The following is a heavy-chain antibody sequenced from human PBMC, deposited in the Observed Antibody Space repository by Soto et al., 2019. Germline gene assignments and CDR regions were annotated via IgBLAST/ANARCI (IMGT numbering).Heavy chain of an antibody. Sequence: QVVLLQSGAEVKEPGSSVRFSCQVSGSTFNNFAFSWVRQAPGHGPEWMGGIVVDSNTAEYSQRFKDRVTITAENSTDTRYMELGSLTFEDTAVYYCARAIKRWEVNYYFDFWGQGTLVTFSS. CDR1: GSTFNNFA. CDR2: IVVDSNTA. D-gene: IGHD1-26*01. CDR3: ARAIKRWEVNYYFDF. V-gene: IGHV1-69*06. J-gene: IGHJ4*02.